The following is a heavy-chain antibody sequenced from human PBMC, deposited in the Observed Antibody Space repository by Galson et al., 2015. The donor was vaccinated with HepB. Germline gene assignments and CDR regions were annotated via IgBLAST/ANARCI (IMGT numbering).Heavy chain of an antibody. V-gene: IGHV1-2*06. D-gene: IGHD3-9*01. CDR3: AREVGDYDILTGYYENNRLDY. CDR1: GYTFTGYY. Sequence: SVKVSCKASGYTFTGYYMHWVRQAPGQGLEWMGRINPNSGGTNYAQKFQGRVTMTRDTPISTAYMELSRLRSDDTAVYYCAREVGDYDILTGYYENNRLDYWGQGTLVTVSS. J-gene: IGHJ4*02. CDR2: INPNSGGT.